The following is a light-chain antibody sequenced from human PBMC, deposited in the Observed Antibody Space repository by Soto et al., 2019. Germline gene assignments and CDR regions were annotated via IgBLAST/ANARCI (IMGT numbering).Light chain of an antibody. CDR1: SSDVGGYNY. CDR2: DVN. V-gene: IGLV2-11*01. CDR3: ATWDDSVNGWV. J-gene: IGLJ3*02. Sequence: QSALTQPRSVSGSPGQSVTISCTGTSSDVGGYNYVSWYQQYPGKAPKLMIYDVNKRPSGVPDRFSGSKSGNTASLTISGLQAEDEADYYCATWDDSVNGWVFGGGTKLTVL.